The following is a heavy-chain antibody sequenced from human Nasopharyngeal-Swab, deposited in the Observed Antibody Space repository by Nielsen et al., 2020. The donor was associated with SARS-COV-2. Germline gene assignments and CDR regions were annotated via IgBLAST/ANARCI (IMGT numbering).Heavy chain of an antibody. CDR1: GYTFTSCA. Sequence: ASVKVSCKASGYTFTSCAMHWVRQAPGQRLEWMGWINAGNGNTKYSQKFQGRVTITRDTSASTAYMELSSLRSEDTAVYYCARGGYCSSTSCASYYYYMDVWGKGTTVAVSS. D-gene: IGHD2-2*01. CDR3: ARGGYCSSTSCASYYYYMDV. V-gene: IGHV1-3*01. J-gene: IGHJ6*03. CDR2: INAGNGNT.